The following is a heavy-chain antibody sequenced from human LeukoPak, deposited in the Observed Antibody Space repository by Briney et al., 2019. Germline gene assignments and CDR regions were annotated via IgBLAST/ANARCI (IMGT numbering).Heavy chain of an antibody. J-gene: IGHJ4*02. CDR1: GGSISSYY. V-gene: IGHV4-59*01. CDR2: IYNTGST. D-gene: IGHD6-13*01. CDR3: ARGYSSFDY. Sequence: SETLSLTCTVSGGSISSYYWTWIRQPPGKGLEWIGYIYNTGSTNYNPSLTSRVTMSVDTSKNQFSLNLNSVTAADTAVYYCARGYSSFDYWGQGTLVTVSS.